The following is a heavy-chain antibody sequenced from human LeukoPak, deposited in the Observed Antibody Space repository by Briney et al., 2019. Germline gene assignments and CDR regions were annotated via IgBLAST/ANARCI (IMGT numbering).Heavy chain of an antibody. CDR2: IKQDGSEK. J-gene: IGHJ4*02. Sequence: PGGSLRPSCAASGFTFSSYWMSWVRQAPGKGLEWVANIKQDGSEKYYVDSVKGRLTISRDNAKNSLYLQMNSLRAEDTTVYYCARGGYYYDSRWGQGTLVTVSS. CDR1: GFTFSSYW. CDR3: ARGGYYYDSR. V-gene: IGHV3-7*01. D-gene: IGHD3-22*01.